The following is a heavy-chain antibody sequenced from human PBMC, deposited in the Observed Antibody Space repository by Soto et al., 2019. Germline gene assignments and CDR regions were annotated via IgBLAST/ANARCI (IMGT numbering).Heavy chain of an antibody. V-gene: IGHV5-51*01. CDR2: IYPGDSDT. J-gene: IGHJ3*02. CDR1: GYSFTSYW. Sequence: GESLKISCKGSGYSFTSYWIGWVRQMPGKGLEWMGIIYPGDSDTRYSPSFQGQVTISADKSISTAYLQWSSLKASDTAMYCCARQIEQLWRALGAFDIWGQGTMVTVSS. D-gene: IGHD5-18*01. CDR3: ARQIEQLWRALGAFDI.